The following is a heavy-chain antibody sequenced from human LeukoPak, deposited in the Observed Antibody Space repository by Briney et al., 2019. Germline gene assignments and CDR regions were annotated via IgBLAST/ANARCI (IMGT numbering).Heavy chain of an antibody. CDR3: AAKFGDFDY. D-gene: IGHD3-10*01. J-gene: IGHJ4*02. V-gene: IGHV1-58*02. CDR2: IGVGSGNT. Sequence: GASVKVSCKASGFSLTRSTMQWVRQARGQRLEWIGWIGVGSGNTNYAQEFQERVTITRDMSTTTAYMELSSLRAEDTAVYYCAAKFGDFDYWGQGTLVTVSS. CDR1: GFSLTRST.